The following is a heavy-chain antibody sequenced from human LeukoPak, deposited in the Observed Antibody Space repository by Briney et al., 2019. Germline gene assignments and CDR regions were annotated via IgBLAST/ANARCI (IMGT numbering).Heavy chain of an antibody. CDR3: ARNYDTFTGYHWALAH. D-gene: IGHD3-9*01. V-gene: IGHV3-23*01. CDR1: GFTFSSYA. J-gene: IGHJ4*02. CDR2: ISASGDST. Sequence: GGSQRLSCAASGFTFSSYAMSWVRQAPGKGLEWVSAISASGDSTYYADSVKGRFTITRDNSKNTVYLQMNSLIGDDTAVYYCARNYDTFTGYHWALAHWGQGILVTVSS.